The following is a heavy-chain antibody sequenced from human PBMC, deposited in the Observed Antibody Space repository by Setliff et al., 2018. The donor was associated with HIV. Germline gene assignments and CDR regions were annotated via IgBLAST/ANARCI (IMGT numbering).Heavy chain of an antibody. J-gene: IGHJ6*02. V-gene: IGHV3-23*01. CDR3: ARDDYMLYSYYYGMDV. CDR1: GFTLSTYA. D-gene: IGHD4-4*01. CDR2: ISGAGRST. Sequence: PGGSLRLSCAASGFTLSTYAMSWVRQAPGKGLEWVSAISGAGRSTYYADSVKGRFTISRDNSKNTLYLQMNSLRAEDTAVYYCARDDYMLYSYYYGMDVWGQGTTVTVSS.